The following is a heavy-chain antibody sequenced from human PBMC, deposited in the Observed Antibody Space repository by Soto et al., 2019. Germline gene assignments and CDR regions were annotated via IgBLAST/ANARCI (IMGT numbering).Heavy chain of an antibody. V-gene: IGHV5-51*01. Sequence: ESLKISCKGSGYSFTSYWIGWVRQMPGKGLEWMGIIYPGDSDTRYSPSFQGQVTISADKSISTAYLQWSSLKASDTAMYYCASYYGSGSYYKGGFDYWGQGTLVTVSS. CDR1: GYSFTSYW. D-gene: IGHD3-10*01. J-gene: IGHJ4*02. CDR3: ASYYGSGSYYKGGFDY. CDR2: IYPGDSDT.